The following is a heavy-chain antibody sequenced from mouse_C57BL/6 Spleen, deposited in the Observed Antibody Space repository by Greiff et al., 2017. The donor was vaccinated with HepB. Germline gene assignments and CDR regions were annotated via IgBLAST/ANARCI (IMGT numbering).Heavy chain of an antibody. V-gene: IGHV5-17*01. J-gene: IGHJ3*01. CDR1: GFTFSDYG. CDR3: ASDDYDRLAY. CDR2: ISSGSSTI. Sequence: DVMLVESGGGLVKPGGSLKLSCAASGFTFSDYGMHWVRQAPEKGLEWVAYISSGSSTIYYADTVKGRFTISRDNAKNTLFLQMTSLRSEDTAMYYCASDDYDRLAYWGQGTLVTVSA. D-gene: IGHD2-4*01.